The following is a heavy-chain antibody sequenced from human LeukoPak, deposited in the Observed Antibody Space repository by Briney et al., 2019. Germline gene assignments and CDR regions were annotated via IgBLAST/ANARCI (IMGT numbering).Heavy chain of an antibody. V-gene: IGHV4-59*01. CDR1: GASISRYY. CDR2: IYYSGST. Sequence: SETLSLTCTLSGASISRYYCSWIRQPPGKGLEWLGYIYYSGSTNYNPSLKSRVTISVDTSKNQFSLKLRSVTAADTAVYYCARDSYSWFDPWGQGTLVTVSS. J-gene: IGHJ5*02. CDR3: ARDSYSWFDP.